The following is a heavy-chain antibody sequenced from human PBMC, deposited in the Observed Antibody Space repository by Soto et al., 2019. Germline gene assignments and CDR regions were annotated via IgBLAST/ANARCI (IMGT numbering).Heavy chain of an antibody. CDR2: ITPILGTP. CDR1: GGAFSNFA. J-gene: IGHJ4*02. CDR3: VRGGSGSRGYY. D-gene: IGHD3-10*01. V-gene: IGHV1-69*01. Sequence: QVQLVQSGAEMKKPGSSVKVSCKTSGGAFSNFAVSWVRQAPGQGLEWVGGITPILGTPSYAQKFQGRVTITADVSTTSAYMEITSLTSEDTALYYCVRGGSGSRGYYWGQGTLVTVSS.